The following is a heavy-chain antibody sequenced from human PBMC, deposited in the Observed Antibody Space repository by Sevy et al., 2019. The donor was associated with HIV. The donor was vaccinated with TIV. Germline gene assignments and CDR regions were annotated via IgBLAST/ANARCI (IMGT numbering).Heavy chain of an antibody. CDR2: IYDSGRT. J-gene: IGHJ5*02. Sequence: SETLSLTCTVSGGSISYYYWTWIRQPPGKGLEWIGYIYDSGRTNYNPSLKSRVTISVDTSKNQFSLKQSSVTAADTAVYYCAREGFTSSSFGWFDPWGQGTLVTVSS. CDR1: GGSISYYY. D-gene: IGHD6-13*01. CDR3: AREGFTSSSFGWFDP. V-gene: IGHV4-59*13.